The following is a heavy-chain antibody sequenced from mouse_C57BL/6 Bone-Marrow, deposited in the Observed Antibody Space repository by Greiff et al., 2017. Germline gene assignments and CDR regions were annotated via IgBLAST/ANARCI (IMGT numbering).Heavy chain of an antibody. CDR2: INYDGSST. CDR3: AREGPYDGFAY. CDR1: GFTFSDYY. V-gene: IGHV5-16*01. D-gene: IGHD2-14*01. Sequence: EVKLVESEGGLVQPGSSMKLSCTASGFTFSDYYMAWVRQVPEKGLEWVANINYDGSSTYYLDSLKNRFIISRDNAKNILYLQMSSLKSEDTATYYCAREGPYDGFAYWGQGTLVTVSA. J-gene: IGHJ3*01.